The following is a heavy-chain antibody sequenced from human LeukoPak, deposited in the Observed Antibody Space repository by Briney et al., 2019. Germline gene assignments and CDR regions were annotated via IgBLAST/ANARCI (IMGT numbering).Heavy chain of an antibody. CDR1: GFTFNIYP. J-gene: IGHJ4*02. V-gene: IGHV3-30*04. D-gene: IGHD6-19*01. Sequence: GGSLRLSCAASGFTFNIYPMHWVRQAPGEGPEWVAVTLYDGSSADYADSVKGRFTMSRDNAKNTLYLQMNSLRPEDTGIYYCARGNVAVARNLIDFWGQGTLVTVSS. CDR2: TLYDGSSA. CDR3: ARGNVAVARNLIDF.